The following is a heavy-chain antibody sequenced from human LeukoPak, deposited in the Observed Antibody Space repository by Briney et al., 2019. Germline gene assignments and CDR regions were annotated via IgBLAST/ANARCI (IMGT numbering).Heavy chain of an antibody. Sequence: ASVKVSCKASGYTFTGYYMHWVRQAPGQGLEWMGWINPNSGGTNYAQKFQGWVTMTRDTSISTAYMELSRLRSDDTAVYYCARGPSRLPTVYWYFDLWGRGTLVTVSS. J-gene: IGHJ2*01. D-gene: IGHD2-15*01. V-gene: IGHV1-2*04. CDR2: INPNSGGT. CDR1: GYTFTGYY. CDR3: ARGPSRLPTVYWYFDL.